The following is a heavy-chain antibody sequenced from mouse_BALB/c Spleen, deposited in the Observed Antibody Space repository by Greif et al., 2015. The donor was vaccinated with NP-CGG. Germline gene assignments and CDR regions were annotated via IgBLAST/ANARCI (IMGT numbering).Heavy chain of an antibody. V-gene: IGHV14-1*02. CDR3: ASYYGNHFDY. J-gene: IGHJ2*01. D-gene: IGHD2-1*01. CDR1: GFNIKDYY. Sequence: VQLQQSGAELVRPGALVKLSCKASGFNIKDYYMHWVKQRPEQGLEWIGWIDPENGNTIYDPKFQGKASITADTSSNTAYLQLSSLTSEDTAVYYCASYYGNHFDYWGQGTTLTVSS. CDR2: IDPENGNT.